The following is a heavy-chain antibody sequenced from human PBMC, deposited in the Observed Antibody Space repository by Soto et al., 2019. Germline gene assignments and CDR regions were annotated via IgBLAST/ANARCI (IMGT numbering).Heavy chain of an antibody. D-gene: IGHD2-2*01. V-gene: IGHV3-23*01. CDR1: GFAFSAFH. CDR2: ISGSGGST. CDR3: AKFPSLVVVPAAKNWFDP. Sequence: PGGSLRLSCAASGFAFSAFHMSWVRQAPGKGLEWVSAISGSGGSTYYADSVKGRFTISRDNSKNTLYLQMNSLRAEDTAVYYCAKFPSLVVVPAAKNWFDPWGQGTLVTVSS. J-gene: IGHJ5*02.